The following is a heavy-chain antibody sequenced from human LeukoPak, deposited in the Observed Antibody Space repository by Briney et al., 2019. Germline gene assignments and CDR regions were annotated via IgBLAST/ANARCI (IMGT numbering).Heavy chain of an antibody. V-gene: IGHV3-9*01. J-gene: IGHJ4*02. CDR1: GFTFSNYA. CDR2: ISWNSGSI. Sequence: GGSLRLSCAASGFTFSNYAMHWVRHAPGKGLEWVSGISWNSGSIGYADSVKGRFTISRDNAKNSLYLQMNSLRAEDTALYYCAKGGAGDYYFDYWGQGTLVTVSS. D-gene: IGHD4-17*01. CDR3: AKGGAGDYYFDY.